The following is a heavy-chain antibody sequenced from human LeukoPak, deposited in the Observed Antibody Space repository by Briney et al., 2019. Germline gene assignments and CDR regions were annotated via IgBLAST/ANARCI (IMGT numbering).Heavy chain of an antibody. J-gene: IGHJ4*02. Sequence: GGSLRLSCAASEFTFSDYYMSWIRQAPGKGLAWVSYISSTASTKYYADSVKGRFTISRDNAKNSLYLQMNSLRAEDTGVYYCARCGDGLPCDFDYWGQGTLVTVSS. D-gene: IGHD3-10*01. CDR3: ARCGDGLPCDFDY. CDR1: EFTFSDYY. CDR2: ISSTASTK. V-gene: IGHV3-11*04.